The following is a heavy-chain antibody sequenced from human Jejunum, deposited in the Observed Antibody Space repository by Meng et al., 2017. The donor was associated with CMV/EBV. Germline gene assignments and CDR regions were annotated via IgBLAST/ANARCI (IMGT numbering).Heavy chain of an antibody. V-gene: IGHV1-69*10. CDR1: GGTFSSYA. Sequence: QAQVGQWGAEGKKPGYSGKVSGKASGGTFSSYAISWVRQAPGQGLEWMGGIIPILGIANYAQKFQGRVTITADKSTSTAYMELSSLRSEDTAVYYCAREGPGGMATTPYFDYWGQGTLVTVSS. D-gene: IGHD5-24*01. CDR3: AREGPGGMATTPYFDY. J-gene: IGHJ4*02. CDR2: IIPILGIA.